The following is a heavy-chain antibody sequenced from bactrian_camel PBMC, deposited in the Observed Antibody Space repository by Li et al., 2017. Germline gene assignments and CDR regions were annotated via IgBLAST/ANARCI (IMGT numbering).Heavy chain of an antibody. Sequence: VQLVESGGGLVQPGGSLRLSCVGSGFSFGSYAMSWVRQAPGKGLEWVSTITNGRETTYYADSVKGRFTISRDNAKNTLYLQLNSLKTEDMAMYYCAKDGPLWPSMDYWGKGTQVTVS. V-gene: IGHV3S31*01. CDR1: GFSFGSYA. CDR2: ITNGRETT. D-gene: IGHD1*01. J-gene: IGHJ7*01.